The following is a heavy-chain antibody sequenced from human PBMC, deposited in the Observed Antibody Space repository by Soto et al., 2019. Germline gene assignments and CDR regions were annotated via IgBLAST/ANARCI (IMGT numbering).Heavy chain of an antibody. V-gene: IGHV4-39*01. J-gene: IGHJ4*02. CDR2: INFSGST. CDR3: ARRHAPRYTTGNNHFDF. CDR1: SVSIYSGSFH. D-gene: IGHD1-1*01. Sequence: SETLSLTCTVSSVSIYSGSFHWGWIRQPPGKGLEWIGSINFSGSTYYNPSLKSRVTISVDTSKNQFSLNLRSVTAADTAVYYCARRHAPRYTTGNNHFDFWGQGSLVTVS.